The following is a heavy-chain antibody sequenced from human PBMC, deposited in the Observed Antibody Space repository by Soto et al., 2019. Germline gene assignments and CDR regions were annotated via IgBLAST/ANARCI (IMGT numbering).Heavy chain of an antibody. CDR3: AKASATGKSDGMYV. J-gene: IGHJ6*02. CDR2: ISSGSNT. CDR1: GFPFSSYA. D-gene: IGHD7-27*01. Sequence: EVQLLESGGGLVQPGGSLRLSCVASGFPFSSYAMSWVRQTPGRGLECVSSISSGSNTYYTDSVRGRFTISRDNSKISLYMQMSSLRADDTAVYYCAKASATGKSDGMYVWGHGTTFSFSS. V-gene: IGHV3-23*01.